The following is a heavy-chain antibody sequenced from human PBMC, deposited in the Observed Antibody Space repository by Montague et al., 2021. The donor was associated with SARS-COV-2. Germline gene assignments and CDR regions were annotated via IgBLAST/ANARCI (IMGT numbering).Heavy chain of an antibody. V-gene: IGHV4-39*01. Sequence: SETLSLTCTVSGGSISSSSYYWGWIRQPPGKGLEWIGSIYYSGSTYYNPSLKSRVTISVDTSKNQFSLKLSSVTAADTAVYYCAGQEYYYDSSGYEGMDWFDPWGQGTLVTVSS. CDR1: GGSISSSSYY. D-gene: IGHD3-22*01. CDR2: IYYSGST. CDR3: AGQEYYYDSSGYEGMDWFDP. J-gene: IGHJ5*02.